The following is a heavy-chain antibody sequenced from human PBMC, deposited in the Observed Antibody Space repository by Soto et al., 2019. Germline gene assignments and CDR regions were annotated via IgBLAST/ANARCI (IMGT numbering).Heavy chain of an antibody. J-gene: IGHJ5*02. Sequence: EVRLVESGGGLVQPGGSLRLSCAASGLSVRTSDIRWVRQAPGSGLEWVSVIYADETTKHADFVKGRFSISRDNAKNTVYLQMNSLRVDDTAVYYCTKEATNWAHTWFDPWGQGTRVVVSS. CDR3: TKEATNWAHTWFDP. V-gene: IGHV3-66*01. CDR1: GLSVRTSD. CDR2: IYADETT. D-gene: IGHD1-1*01.